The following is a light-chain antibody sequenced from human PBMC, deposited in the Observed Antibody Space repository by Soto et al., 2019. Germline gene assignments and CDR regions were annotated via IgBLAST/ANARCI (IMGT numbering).Light chain of an antibody. CDR2: DAS. V-gene: IGKV3-11*01. CDR3: QVRAVWPT. CDR1: QSVSTS. Sequence: IVLTQSPATLSLSPGERAALSCRASQSVSTSLARYQHKPGQAPRLIIYDASKRAPGIPARFSGSGSGTDFTLTISSPEPEDFAVYYCQVRAVWPTFGQGTKVDIK. J-gene: IGKJ1*01.